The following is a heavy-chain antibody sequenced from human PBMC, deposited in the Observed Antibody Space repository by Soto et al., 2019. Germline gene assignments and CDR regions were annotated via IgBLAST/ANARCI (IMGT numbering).Heavy chain of an antibody. J-gene: IGHJ5*02. CDR1: GGSIRSSSYC. V-gene: IGHV4-39*01. CDR2: IYYSGNT. Sequence: QLQLQESGPGLVKPSETLSLTCTVSGGSIRSSSYCWGWIRQPPGKGLEWIGSIYYSGNTYYNPSLKSRVTISVDTSKNQFSLKLSSVTAADTAVYYCARIAVAGTAPFDPWGQGTLVTVSS. CDR3: ARIAVAGTAPFDP. D-gene: IGHD6-19*01.